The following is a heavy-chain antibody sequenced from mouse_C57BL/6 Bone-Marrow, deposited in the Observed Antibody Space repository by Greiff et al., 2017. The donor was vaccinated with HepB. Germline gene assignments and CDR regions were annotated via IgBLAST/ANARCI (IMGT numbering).Heavy chain of an antibody. D-gene: IGHD4-1*01. Sequence: EVQVVESGEGLVKPGGSLKLSCAASGFTFSSYAMSWVRQTPEKRLEWVAYISSGGDYIYYADTVKGRFTISRDNARNTLYLQMSSLKSEDTAIYYCTRDRTGTSFDYWGQGTTLTVSS. CDR1: GFTFSSYA. V-gene: IGHV5-9-1*02. J-gene: IGHJ2*01. CDR3: TRDRTGTSFDY. CDR2: ISSGGDYI.